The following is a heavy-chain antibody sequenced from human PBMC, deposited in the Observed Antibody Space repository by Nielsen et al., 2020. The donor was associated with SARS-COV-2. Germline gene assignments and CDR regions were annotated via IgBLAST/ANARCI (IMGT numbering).Heavy chain of an antibody. CDR2: INPNSGGT. CDR1: GYTFTGYY. J-gene: IGHJ4*02. CDR3: ARDGRYSSSPADY. Sequence: ASVKVSCKASGYTFTGYYMHWVRQAPGQGLEWMGRINPNSGGTNYAQKFQGRVTMTRDTSISTAYMELSRLRSEDTAVYYCARDGRYSSSPADYWGQGTLVTVSS. D-gene: IGHD6-6*01. V-gene: IGHV1-2*06.